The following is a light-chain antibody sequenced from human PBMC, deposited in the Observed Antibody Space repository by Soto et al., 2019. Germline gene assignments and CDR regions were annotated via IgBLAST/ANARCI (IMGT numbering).Light chain of an antibody. CDR1: SSDVGAYNY. CDR2: EVN. V-gene: IGLV2-14*01. Sequence: QSALTQPASVSGSPGQSFTISCTGTSSDVGAYNYVSWYQQHPGKAPKLMIYEVNNRPSGVSNRFSGSKSGNTASLTISGLQAEDEADYYCNSYTSGTTLVVFGGGTKLTVL. CDR3: NSYTSGTTLVV. J-gene: IGLJ3*02.